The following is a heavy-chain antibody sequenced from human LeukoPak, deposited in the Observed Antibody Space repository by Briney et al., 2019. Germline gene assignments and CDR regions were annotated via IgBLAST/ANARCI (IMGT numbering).Heavy chain of an antibody. CDR1: EYTFTGYY. CDR2: INPDSGAT. V-gene: IGHV1-2*04. D-gene: IGHD3-9*01. J-gene: IGHJ4*02. CDR3: ARGGTYFDIVTGSFLFDY. Sequence: ASVKVSCKASEYTFTGYYIHWVRQAPGLGPEWMGWINPDSGATNYAQKFQGWVTMTRDTSINTAYMDLGSLKSDDTAVYYCARGGTYFDIVTGSFLFDYWGQGTLVTVSS.